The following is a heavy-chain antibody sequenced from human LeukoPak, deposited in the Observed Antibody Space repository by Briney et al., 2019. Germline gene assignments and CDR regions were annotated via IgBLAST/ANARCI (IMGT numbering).Heavy chain of an antibody. CDR3: ARDRVGVDNYDFWSGYYRLAFDI. CDR1: GGSLSSYY. D-gene: IGHD3-3*01. CDR2: IYTSGNT. V-gene: IGHV4-4*07. Sequence: SEALSLTCLVSGGSLSSYYWSWMRQPAGTGLEWVGRIYTSGNTKYNPFLKSRVTMSVDTSKTQFSLILSSVTAADTAVYYCARDRVGVDNYDFWSGYYRLAFDIWGQGTMVTVSS. J-gene: IGHJ3*02.